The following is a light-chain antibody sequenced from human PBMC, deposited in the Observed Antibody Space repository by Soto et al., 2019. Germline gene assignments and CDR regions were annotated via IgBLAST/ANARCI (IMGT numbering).Light chain of an antibody. Sequence: QSALTQPASVSGSPGQSITISCTGTSSDVGSYNLVSWYQQHPGKAPKLMIYEVSKPPSGVSNRFSGSKSGNTASMTISGLQDEDAADYYCCSYAGSSTPFGGGTKLTVL. V-gene: IGLV2-23*02. CDR3: CSYAGSSTP. J-gene: IGLJ2*01. CDR1: SSDVGSYNL. CDR2: EVS.